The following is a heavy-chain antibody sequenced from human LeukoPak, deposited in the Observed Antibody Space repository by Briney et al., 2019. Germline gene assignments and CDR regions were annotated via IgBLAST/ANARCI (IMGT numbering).Heavy chain of an antibody. CDR3: ARHRYVWGSYRLDY. D-gene: IGHD3-16*02. J-gene: IGHJ4*02. CDR2: IYYSGST. Sequence: ASETLSLTCTVSGGSISSSYWSWIRQPPGKGLEWIGYIYYSGSTNYNSSLKSRVTISVDTSKNQFSLKLSSVTAADTAVYYCARHRYVWGSYRLDYWGQGTLVTVSS. V-gene: IGHV4-59*08. CDR1: GGSISSSY.